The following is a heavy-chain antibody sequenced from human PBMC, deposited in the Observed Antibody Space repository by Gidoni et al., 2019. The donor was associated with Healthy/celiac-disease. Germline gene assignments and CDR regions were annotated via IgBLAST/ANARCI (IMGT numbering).Heavy chain of an antibody. Sequence: EVQLVESGGGLIQPGGSLRLSCAASGFTVSSNYMGWVRQAPGKGLEWVSVIYSGGSTYYADSVKGRFTISRDNSKNTLYLQMNSLRAEDTAVYYCARATARSYLYYYYGMDVWGQGTTVTVSS. J-gene: IGHJ6*02. CDR1: GFTVSSNY. V-gene: IGHV3-53*01. CDR3: ARATARSYLYYYYGMDV. CDR2: IYSGGST.